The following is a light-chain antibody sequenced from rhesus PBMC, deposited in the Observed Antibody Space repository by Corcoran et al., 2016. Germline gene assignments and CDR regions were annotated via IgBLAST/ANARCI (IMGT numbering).Light chain of an antibody. J-gene: IGKJ4*01. CDR3: QQHNSHPLT. Sequence: DIQMTQSPSSLSASIGDRVTITCRASQTISSYLAWYQQKPGKVPKLLIYAASSLEIGDPSRFSGSGSGTEFTRTISSLQPEDFATYYCQQHNSHPLTFGGGTKVEIK. V-gene: IGKV1-44*02. CDR2: AAS. CDR1: QTISSY.